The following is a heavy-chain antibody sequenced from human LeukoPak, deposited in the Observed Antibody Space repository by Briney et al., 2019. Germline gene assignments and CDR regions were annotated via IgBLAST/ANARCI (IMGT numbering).Heavy chain of an antibody. CDR3: ANSIDFDYGDYYFDY. D-gene: IGHD4-17*01. CDR1: GGSISSGSYY. CDR2: IYTSGST. Sequence: SQTLSLTCTVSGGSISSGSYYWSWIRQPAGKGLEWIGRIYTSGSTNYNPSLKSRVTISLDTSKNQFSLKLSSVTAANTAVYYCANSIDFDYGDYYFDYWGQGALVTISS. J-gene: IGHJ4*02. V-gene: IGHV4-61*02.